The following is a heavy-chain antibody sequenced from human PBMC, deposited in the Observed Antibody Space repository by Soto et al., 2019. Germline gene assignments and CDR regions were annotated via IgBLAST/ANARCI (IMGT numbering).Heavy chain of an antibody. CDR3: ARGGGWGYYYGMDV. J-gene: IGHJ6*02. D-gene: IGHD6-19*01. Sequence: QVQLVESGGGVVQPGRSLRLSCAASGFTFSSYAMHWVRQAPGKGLEWVAVISYDGSNKYYADSVKGRFTISRDNSKNTLYLQMNSLRAEDTAVYYCARGGGWGYYYGMDVWGQGTTVTVSS. CDR2: ISYDGSNK. CDR1: GFTFSSYA. V-gene: IGHV3-30-3*01.